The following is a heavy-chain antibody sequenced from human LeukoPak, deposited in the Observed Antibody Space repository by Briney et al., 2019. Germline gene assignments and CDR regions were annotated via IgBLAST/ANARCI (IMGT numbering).Heavy chain of an antibody. D-gene: IGHD6-19*01. V-gene: IGHV3-23*01. J-gene: IGHJ4*02. CDR2: ISGSGGST. CDR1: GFTFSSYA. CDR3: AKGLSSRWVPGKAVAGGLDQ. Sequence: GGSLRLSCAASGFTFSSYAMSWVRQAPGKGLEWVSIISGSGGSTYYADSVKGRFTISRDNSKNTLYLQMNSLRAEDTAVYYCAKGLSSRWVPGKAVAGGLDQLGQGTLVT.